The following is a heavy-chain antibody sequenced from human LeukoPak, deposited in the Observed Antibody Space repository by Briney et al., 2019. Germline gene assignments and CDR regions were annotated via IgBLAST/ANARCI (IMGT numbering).Heavy chain of an antibody. J-gene: IGHJ4*02. D-gene: IGHD6-13*01. V-gene: IGHV1-18*01. CDR3: ARDPPRWVAAAGRKNDY. CDR2: ISAYNGNT. CDR1: GYTFTSYG. Sequence: ASVKVSCKASGYTFTSYGISWVRQAPGQGLEWMGWISAYNGNTNYAQKLRGRVTMTTDTSTSTAYMELRSLRSDDTAVYYCARDPPRWVAAAGRKNDYWGQGTLVTVSS.